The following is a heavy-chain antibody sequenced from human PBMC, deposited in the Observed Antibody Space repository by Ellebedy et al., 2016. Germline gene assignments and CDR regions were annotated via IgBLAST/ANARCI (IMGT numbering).Heavy chain of an antibody. CDR3: AKDVLPSDY. V-gene: IGHV3-30*18. J-gene: IGHJ4*02. CDR2: ISYDGSNQ. Sequence: GESLKISCAASGFTFSSYGMHWVRQAPGKGLEWVAVISYDGSNQYYADSVKGRFTISRDNSKNTLYLQMNSLRAEDTAVYYCAKDVLPSDYWGQGTLVTVSS. CDR1: GFTFSSYG.